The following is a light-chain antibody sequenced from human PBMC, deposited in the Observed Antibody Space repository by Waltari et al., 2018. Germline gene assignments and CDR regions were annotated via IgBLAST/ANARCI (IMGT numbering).Light chain of an antibody. Sequence: IVMTQSPALLSLSPGKRATLSCRASQSVSSSLAWYQQKPGQAPRLLIYKASSLQSGVPSRFSGSGSGTEFTLTISSLQPEDFAVYYCQQRNSYRTFGQGTKVEIK. CDR1: QSVSSS. CDR3: QQRNSYRT. V-gene: IGKV3-15*01. J-gene: IGKJ1*01. CDR2: KAS.